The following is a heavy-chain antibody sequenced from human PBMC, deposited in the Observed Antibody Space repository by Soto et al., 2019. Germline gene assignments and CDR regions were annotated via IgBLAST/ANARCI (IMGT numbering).Heavy chain of an antibody. D-gene: IGHD1-20*01. CDR3: AKDQDAVITPKYYFDY. CDR1: GFTFTNFA. CDR2: ITGSGVST. V-gene: IGHV3-23*01. Sequence: HPGGSLRLSCAASGFTFTNFAMNWVRQAPGKGLQWVSTITGSGVSTYYADSVKGRFTISRDNSKNTLYLQMNSLRTEDTAVYYCAKDQDAVITPKYYFDYWGQGTLVTVSS. J-gene: IGHJ4*02.